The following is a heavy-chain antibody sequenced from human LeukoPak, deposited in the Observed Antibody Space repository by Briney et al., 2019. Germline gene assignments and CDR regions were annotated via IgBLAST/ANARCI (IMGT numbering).Heavy chain of an antibody. CDR3: ARMRPELDY. J-gene: IGHJ4*02. CDR2: ISSSGTTI. V-gene: IGHV3-48*03. D-gene: IGHD6-6*01. CDR1: GFTFSSYE. Sequence: GGSLRLSCVVSGFTFSSYEMNWVRQAPGKGLEWVSYISSSGTTIYYADSVKGRFTISRDNAKNSLFLQMSSLTAEDTAVYYCARMRPELDYWGQRTLVTVSS.